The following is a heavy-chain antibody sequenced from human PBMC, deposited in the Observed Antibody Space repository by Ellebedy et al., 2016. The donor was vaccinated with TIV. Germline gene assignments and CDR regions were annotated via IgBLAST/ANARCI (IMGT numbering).Heavy chain of an antibody. CDR2: IYYSGST. V-gene: IGHV4-59*01. CDR1: GGSLSSYY. J-gene: IGHJ4*02. Sequence: MPSETLSLTCTVSGGSLSSYYWSWIRQPPGKGLEWIGYIYYSGSTNYNPSLKIRVTITVEPSKHQFPLKLSSLTAADTAGYYCARAGSPLDPFDYWGQGTLVTVSS. D-gene: IGHD3/OR15-3a*01. CDR3: ARAGSPLDPFDY.